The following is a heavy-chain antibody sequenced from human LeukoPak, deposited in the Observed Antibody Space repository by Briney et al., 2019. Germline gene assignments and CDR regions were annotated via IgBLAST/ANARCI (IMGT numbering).Heavy chain of an antibody. CDR3: ARGCFRGYYYYMDV. Sequence: SETLSLTCAVYGGSFSGYYWSWIRQPPGKGLEWIGEINHSGSTNYNPSLKSRVTISVDTSKNQFSLKLSSVTAADTAVYYCARGCFRGYYYYMDVWGKGTTVTVSS. J-gene: IGHJ6*03. V-gene: IGHV4-34*01. CDR1: GGSFSGYY. CDR2: INHSGST. D-gene: IGHD2-15*01.